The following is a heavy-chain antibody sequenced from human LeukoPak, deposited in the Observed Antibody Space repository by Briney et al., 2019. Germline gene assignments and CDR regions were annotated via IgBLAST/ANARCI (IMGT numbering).Heavy chain of an antibody. CDR1: GGSFSGYY. V-gene: IGHV4-34*01. CDR3: ARLGEAEILSRYFDY. Sequence: PSETLSLTCAVYGGSFSGYYWSWIRQPPGKGLEWIGEINHSGGTNYNPSLKSRVTISVDTSKNQFSLKLSSVTAADTAVYYCARLGEAEILSRYFDYWGQGTLVTVSS. D-gene: IGHD3-9*01. J-gene: IGHJ4*02. CDR2: INHSGGT.